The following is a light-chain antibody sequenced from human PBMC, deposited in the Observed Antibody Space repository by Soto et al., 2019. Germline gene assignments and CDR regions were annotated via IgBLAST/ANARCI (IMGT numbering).Light chain of an antibody. CDR2: GAS. CDR3: QQSPSTALT. V-gene: IGKV1-39*01. Sequence: DIQVIQSPSSLSASVGDRVTITCRAKMRISNYLNWYQQKPGKAPKLLISGASTLQSGVPSRFSGSGSGADLPLTISSLQPDDSATYYYQQSPSTALTFGGGTKLEIK. J-gene: IGKJ4*01. CDR1: MRISNY.